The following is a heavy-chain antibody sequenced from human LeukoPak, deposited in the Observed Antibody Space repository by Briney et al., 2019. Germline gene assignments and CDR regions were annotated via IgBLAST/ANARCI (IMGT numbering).Heavy chain of an antibody. Sequence: ASVKVSCKASGYTFTGYYMHWVRQAPGQGLEWMGWINPNSGGTNYAQKFQGRVTMTRDTSISTAYMELSRLRSDDTAVYYCARDLDPDYYYDSSGSYSDDAFDIWGQGTMVTVSS. CDR2: INPNSGGT. CDR3: ARDLDPDYYYDSSGSYSDDAFDI. D-gene: IGHD3-22*01. J-gene: IGHJ3*02. CDR1: GYTFTGYY. V-gene: IGHV1-2*02.